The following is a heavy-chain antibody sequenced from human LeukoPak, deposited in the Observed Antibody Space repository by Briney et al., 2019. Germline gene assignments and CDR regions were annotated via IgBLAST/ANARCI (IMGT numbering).Heavy chain of an antibody. CDR3: ARDMDSGPDFFDY. J-gene: IGHJ4*02. D-gene: IGHD1-26*01. CDR2: INPHSGGT. V-gene: IGHV1-2*02. CDR1: GYTFTDYY. Sequence: ASVKVSCKASGYTFTDYYMHWVRQAPGQGLEWMGWINPHSGGTDHAQKFQGRVTMTRDTSISTAYMELRRLRSDDTAVYYCARDMDSGPDFFDYWGLGPLVPVSS.